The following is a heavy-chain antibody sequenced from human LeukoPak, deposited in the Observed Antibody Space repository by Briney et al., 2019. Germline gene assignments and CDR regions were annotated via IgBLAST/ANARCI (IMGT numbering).Heavy chain of an antibody. CDR3: ARDAGSSGWTRFDY. CDR2: INPNSGGT. V-gene: IGHV1-2*02. Sequence: GASVKVSCKASGYIFTGYYLHWVRQAPGQGPEWMGWINPNSGGTNYARKFQGGFTMTRDTSISTAYMELSSLRSDDTAVYYCARDAGSSGWTRFDYWGQGTLVTVSS. CDR1: GYIFTGYY. D-gene: IGHD6-19*01. J-gene: IGHJ4*02.